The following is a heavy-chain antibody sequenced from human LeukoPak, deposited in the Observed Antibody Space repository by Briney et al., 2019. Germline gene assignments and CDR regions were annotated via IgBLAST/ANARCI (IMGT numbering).Heavy chain of an antibody. CDR2: IYYSGST. CDR3: ARENPVWSGLYYYYGMDV. J-gene: IGHJ6*02. D-gene: IGHD3-3*01. V-gene: IGHV4-31*03. CDR1: GGSISSGGYY. Sequence: SQTLPLTCTVSGGSISSGGYYWSWIRQHPGKGLEWIGYIYYSGSTYYNPSLKSRVTISVDTSKNQFSLKLSSVTAADTAVYYCARENPVWSGLYYYYGMDVWGQGTTVTVSS.